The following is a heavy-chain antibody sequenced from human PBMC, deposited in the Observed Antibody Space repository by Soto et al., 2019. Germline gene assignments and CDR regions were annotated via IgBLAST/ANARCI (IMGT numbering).Heavy chain of an antibody. CDR1: GFTFSSYA. J-gene: IGHJ4*02. CDR3: AKTILVVTAPARGMFDY. V-gene: IGHV3-23*01. Sequence: PGGSLRLSCAASGFTFSSYAMSWVRQAPGKGLEWVSAISGSGGSTYYADSVKGRFTISRDNSKNTLYLQMNSLRAEDTAVYYCAKTILVVTAPARGMFDYWGQGTLVTVSS. CDR2: ISGSGGST. D-gene: IGHD2-21*02.